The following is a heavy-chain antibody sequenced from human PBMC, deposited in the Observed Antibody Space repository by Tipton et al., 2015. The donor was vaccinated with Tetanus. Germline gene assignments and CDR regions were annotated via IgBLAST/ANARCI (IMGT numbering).Heavy chain of an antibody. CDR3: AKEALGVLNL. CDR2: ISGSRLTP. D-gene: IGHD3-16*01. V-gene: IGHV3-23*01. J-gene: IGHJ6*04. Sequence: GSLRLSCAASGFTFKSYTMNWVRQAPGNGLKWIAAISGSRLTPYYADSVKGRFTISRDNSKNTLSPQLNNLRADDTAIYYCAKEALGVLNLWGKGTTVIVSS. CDR1: GFTFKSYT.